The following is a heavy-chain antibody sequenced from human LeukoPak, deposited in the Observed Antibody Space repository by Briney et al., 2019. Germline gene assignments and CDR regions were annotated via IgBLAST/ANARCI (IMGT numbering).Heavy chain of an antibody. Sequence: ASVKVSCKVSGYTLTELSMHWVRQAPGKGLEWMGGFDPGDGETIYAQKFQGRVTMTEDTSTDTAYMELSSLRSEDTALYYCATGGSGSYYELDYWGQGTLVTVSS. CDR2: FDPGDGET. CDR3: ATGGSGSYYELDY. CDR1: GYTLTELS. V-gene: IGHV1-24*01. D-gene: IGHD3-10*01. J-gene: IGHJ4*02.